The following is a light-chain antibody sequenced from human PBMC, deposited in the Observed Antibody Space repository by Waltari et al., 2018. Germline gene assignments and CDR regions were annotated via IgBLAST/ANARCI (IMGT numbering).Light chain of an antibody. CDR1: NIGSYS. J-gene: IGLJ1*01. V-gene: IGLV3-21*04. CDR3: QVWHAAIDPGV. Sequence: SYVLTQPPSVSVAPGETARNTCGGDNIGSYSVHSYQQKPGQAPVLVIRYASDRPSGIPERFSGSNSANTATLTISRVEAGDEANYYCQVWHAAIDPGVFGTGTEVTV. CDR2: YAS.